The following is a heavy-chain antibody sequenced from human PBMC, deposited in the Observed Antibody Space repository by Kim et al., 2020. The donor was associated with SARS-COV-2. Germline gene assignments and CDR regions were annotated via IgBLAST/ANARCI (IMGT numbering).Heavy chain of an antibody. CDR3: ASSYYGYYYYYGMDV. CDR1: GYTFTSYG. V-gene: IGHV1-18*01. D-gene: IGHD3-22*01. Sequence: ASVKVSCKASGYTFTSYGISWVRQAPGQGLEWMGWISAYNGNTNYAQKLQGRVTMTTDTSTSTAYMVLRSLRSDDTAVYYCASSYYGYYYYYGMDVWGQGTTVTVSS. J-gene: IGHJ6*02. CDR2: ISAYNGNT.